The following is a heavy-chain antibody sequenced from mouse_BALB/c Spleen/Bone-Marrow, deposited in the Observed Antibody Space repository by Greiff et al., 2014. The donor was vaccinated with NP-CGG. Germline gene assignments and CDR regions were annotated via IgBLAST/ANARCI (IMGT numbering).Heavy chain of an antibody. CDR1: GYTFTSYT. Sequence: QVQLQPSGAELARPGASVKMSCQASGYTFTSYTMHWVKQRPGQGLEWIGYINPSSGYTNYNQKFKDKATWTADKSSSTAYMQLSSLTSEDSAVYYCAAGYYGNSGWFAYWGQGTLSLSLQ. V-gene: IGHV1-4*01. D-gene: IGHD2-1*01. J-gene: IGHJ3*01. CDR2: INPSSGYT. CDR3: AAGYYGNSGWFAY.